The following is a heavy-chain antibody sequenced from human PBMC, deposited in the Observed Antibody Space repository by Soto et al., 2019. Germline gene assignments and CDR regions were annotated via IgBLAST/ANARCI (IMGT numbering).Heavy chain of an antibody. V-gene: IGHV4-34*01. J-gene: IGHJ6*02. CDR3: ARVSGIYYYGMDV. D-gene: IGHD3-10*01. CDR2: INHSGSS. CDR1: DRSYTGYY. Sequence: SETLYLACALHDRSYTGYYCGWIRQPPGKGLEWIGEINHSGSSNYNPSLKSRVTISVDTSKNQFSLKLSSVTAADTAVYYCARVSGIYYYGMDVWDQGTTVT.